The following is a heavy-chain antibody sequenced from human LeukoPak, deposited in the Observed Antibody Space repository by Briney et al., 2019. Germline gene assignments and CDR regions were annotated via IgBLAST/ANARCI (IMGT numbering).Heavy chain of an antibody. V-gene: IGHV4-39*07. J-gene: IGHJ3*02. D-gene: IGHD3-9*01. Sequence: PSETLSLTCTVSGGSISSSSYYWGWIRQPPGKGLEWIGSIYYSGSTYYNPSLKSRVTISVDTSKYQFSLKLSSVTAADTAVYYCARELRYFDWVGAFDIWGQGTMVTVSS. CDR1: GGSISSSSYY. CDR2: IYYSGST. CDR3: ARELRYFDWVGAFDI.